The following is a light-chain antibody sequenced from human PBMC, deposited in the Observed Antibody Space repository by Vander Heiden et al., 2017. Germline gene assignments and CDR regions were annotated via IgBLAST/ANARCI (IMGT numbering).Light chain of an antibody. CDR3: HQYNSYSPST. CDR1: QNINNW. Sequence: DIQMTQSPSNLAASVGDRVTITCRASQNINNWLAWYQQRPGKAPKLLIYKASTLESGVASRFSGSGSGTEFTLTISSLQPDDFATYYCHQYNSYSPSTFGQGTQVEIK. V-gene: IGKV1-5*03. J-gene: IGKJ1*01. CDR2: KAS.